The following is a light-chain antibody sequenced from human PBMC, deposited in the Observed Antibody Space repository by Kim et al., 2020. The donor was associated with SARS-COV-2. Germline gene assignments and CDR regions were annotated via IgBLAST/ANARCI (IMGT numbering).Light chain of an antibody. J-gene: IGLJ1*01. CDR1: GSRR. Sequence: VAPGKTAKITCGEIGSRRVHWYQQKPGQAPVLVIYSDSDRPSGIPERFSGSNSGNMATLTISGVEVGDEADYYCQVWDSRSDYYVFGTGTKVTVL. CDR2: SDS. CDR3: QVWDSRSDYYV. V-gene: IGLV3-21*04.